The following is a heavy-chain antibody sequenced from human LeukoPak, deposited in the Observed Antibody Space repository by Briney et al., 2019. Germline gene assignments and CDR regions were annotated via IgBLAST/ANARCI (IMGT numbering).Heavy chain of an antibody. CDR3: ARRYYDILTGYYWFDP. J-gene: IGHJ5*02. D-gene: IGHD3-9*01. CDR2: IYYSGST. Sequence: SSETLSLTCAVYGGSFSGYYWSWIRQPPGKGLEWIGYIYYSGSTYYNPSLKSRVTISVDTSKNQFSLKLSSVTAADTAVYYCARRYYDILTGYYWFDPWGQGTLVTVSS. V-gene: IGHV4-30-4*08. CDR1: GGSFSGYY.